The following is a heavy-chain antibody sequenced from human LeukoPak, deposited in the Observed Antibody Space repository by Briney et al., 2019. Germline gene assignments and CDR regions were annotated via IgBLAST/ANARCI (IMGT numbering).Heavy chain of an antibody. D-gene: IGHD3-9*01. CDR3: ARSLRFFDWLHFDS. CDR2: ISSSSSYI. Sequence: GGSLRLSCAASGFTFSSYSMNWVRQAPGKGLEWVSSISSSSSYIYYADSVKGRFTISRDNAKNSLYLQMNSLRAEDTAIYYCARSLRFFDWLHFDSWGQGTLVTVSS. J-gene: IGHJ4*02. V-gene: IGHV3-21*04. CDR1: GFTFSSYS.